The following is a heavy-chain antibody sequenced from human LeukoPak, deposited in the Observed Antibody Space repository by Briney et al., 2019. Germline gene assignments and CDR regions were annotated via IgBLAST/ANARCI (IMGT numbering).Heavy chain of an antibody. CDR1: AFIFSGHW. Sequence: RPGGSLRLSCEGSAFIFSGHWMNWVRQTPGKGLEWVASIKEDGSERQYVDSVKGRFSISRDNTKGSLFLQLNSLKTEDTAVYYCTRPSYDSSVSGVVYWGQGTLVTVSS. V-gene: IGHV3-7*03. J-gene: IGHJ4*02. D-gene: IGHD3-22*01. CDR3: TRPSYDSSVSGVVY. CDR2: IKEDGSER.